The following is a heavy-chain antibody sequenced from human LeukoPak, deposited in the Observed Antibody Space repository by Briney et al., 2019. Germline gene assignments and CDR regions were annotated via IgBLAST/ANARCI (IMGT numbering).Heavy chain of an antibody. J-gene: IGHJ4*02. CDR3: ARKFSTRSWSPNACDY. V-gene: IGHV4-34*01. D-gene: IGHD6-13*01. CDR2: INHSGST. CDR1: GGSFSGYY. Sequence: SETLSLTCAVYGGSFSGYYWSWIRQPPGKGLEWIGEINHSGSTNYNPSLKSRVTISVDTSKNQFSLKLSSVTAADTAVYYCARKFSTRSWSPNACDYWGQGTLVTVSS.